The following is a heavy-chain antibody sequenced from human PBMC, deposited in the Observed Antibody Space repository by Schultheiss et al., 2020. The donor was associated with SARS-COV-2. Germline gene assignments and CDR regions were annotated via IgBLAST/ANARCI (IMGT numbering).Heavy chain of an antibody. J-gene: IGHJ3*02. V-gene: IGHV1-2*04. CDR1: GYTFTSYY. CDR3: AALVVTATWGDAFDI. D-gene: IGHD2-21*02. CDR2: INPNSGGT. Sequence: ASVKVSCKASGYTFTSYYMHWVRQAPGQGLEWMGWINPNSGGTNYAQKFQGWVTMTRDTSISTAYMELSRLRFDDTAVYYCAALVVTATWGDAFDIWGQGTMVTVSS.